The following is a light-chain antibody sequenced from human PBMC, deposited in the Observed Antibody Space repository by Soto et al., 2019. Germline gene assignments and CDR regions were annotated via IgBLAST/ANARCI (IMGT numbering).Light chain of an antibody. V-gene: IGKV1-12*01. CDR2: AAS. Sequence: DIQVTQSPSSVSASVGDRVTIICRRSQGLVTWLAWYQKKPGKAPKLLIYAASIFQSGVPSRFSGSGSGTDFTLTISSLQPEDFETYYCQQTSSFPLTFGGGTKVEIK. J-gene: IGKJ4*01. CDR1: QGLVTW. CDR3: QQTSSFPLT.